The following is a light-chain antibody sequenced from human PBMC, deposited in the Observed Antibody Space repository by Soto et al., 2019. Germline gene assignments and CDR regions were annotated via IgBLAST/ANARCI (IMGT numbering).Light chain of an antibody. CDR1: SSDVGGYNY. V-gene: IGLV2-14*01. J-gene: IGLJ1*01. Sequence: QSVLTQPASVSGSPGQSITISCTGTSSDVGGYNYVSWYQQHPGKAPKFMIYDVSNRPSGVSNRCSGSKSGNTASLTISGLQAEDEADYYCCSYTTSNTRQIVFGTGTTVTVL. CDR3: CSYTTSNTRQIV. CDR2: DVS.